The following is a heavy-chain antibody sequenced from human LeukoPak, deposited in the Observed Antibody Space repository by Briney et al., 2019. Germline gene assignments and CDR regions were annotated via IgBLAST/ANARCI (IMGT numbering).Heavy chain of an antibody. D-gene: IGHD3-22*01. CDR1: GGSISSGGHS. J-gene: IGHJ3*02. CDR2: IYHSGST. CDR3: ARAFRDDDDSSRPGAFDI. Sequence: PSQTLSLTCAVSGGSISSGGHSWSWIRQPPGKGLEWIGYIYHSGSTYYNPSLKSRVTISVDRSKNQFSLKLSSVTAADTAVYYCARAFRDDDDSSRPGAFDIWGQGSMVTVSS. V-gene: IGHV4-30-2*01.